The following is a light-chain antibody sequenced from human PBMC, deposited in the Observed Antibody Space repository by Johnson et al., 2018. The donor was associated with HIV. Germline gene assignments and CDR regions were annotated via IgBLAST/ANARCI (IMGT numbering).Light chain of an antibody. Sequence: QSVLTQPPSVSVAPGQKVAISCSGSSSNIGNNYVSWYQQLPGTAPKLLIYDDYKQPSGIPDRFSGSKSGTSATLGITGLQTGDEADYYCGTWHSSLGCVFGTGTKVTVL. CDR1: SSNIGNNY. CDR3: GTWHSSLGCV. V-gene: IGLV1-51*01. CDR2: DDY. J-gene: IGLJ1*01.